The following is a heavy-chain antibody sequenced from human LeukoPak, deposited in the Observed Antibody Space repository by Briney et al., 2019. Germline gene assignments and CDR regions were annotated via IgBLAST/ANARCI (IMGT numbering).Heavy chain of an antibody. D-gene: IGHD2-2*01. V-gene: IGHV3-74*01. CDR3: AREIVVVPAAIPDY. CDR1: GFTFSSYW. J-gene: IGHJ4*02. Sequence: GGSLRLSCAASGFTFSSYWMHWVRHAPGKGLVWVSRINTDGSSTSYADSVKGRFTISRDNAKNTLYLQMNSLRAEDTAVYYCAREIVVVPAAIPDYWGQGTLVTVSS. CDR2: INTDGSST.